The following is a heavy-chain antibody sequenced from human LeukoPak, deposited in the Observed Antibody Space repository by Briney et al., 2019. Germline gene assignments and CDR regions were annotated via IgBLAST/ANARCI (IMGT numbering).Heavy chain of an antibody. J-gene: IGHJ6*03. Sequence: ASVKVSCKAAGFNYNTYSIAWVRQAPGEGLEWMGWISAYNGNTNYAQNFQDRVTMTIDTSTSTGYMELRSLASDDTAVYYCASRQLERQAHYYMDVWGKGTTVFVSS. CDR3: ASRQLERQAHYYMDV. CDR1: GFNYNTYS. CDR2: ISAYNGNT. V-gene: IGHV1-18*01. D-gene: IGHD1-1*01.